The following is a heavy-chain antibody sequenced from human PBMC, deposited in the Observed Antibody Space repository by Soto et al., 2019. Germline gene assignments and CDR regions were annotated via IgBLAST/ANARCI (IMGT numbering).Heavy chain of an antibody. J-gene: IGHJ6*02. CDR2: INYSGST. D-gene: IGHD3-10*01. Sequence: QVQLQESGPGLVRPSQTLSLTCTVSGGSISSGGNYWSWIRQHPGKGLEWIGYINYSGSTYYNPSLKSRSTISVDTSKNQFSLKLSSVTAADTAVYYCAICYGSGGAYGMEVWGQGTTVTVSS. CDR1: GGSISSGGNY. V-gene: IGHV4-31*03. CDR3: AICYGSGGAYGMEV.